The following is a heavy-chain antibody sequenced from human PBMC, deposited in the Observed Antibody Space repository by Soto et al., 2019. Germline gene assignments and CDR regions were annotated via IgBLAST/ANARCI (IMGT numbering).Heavy chain of an antibody. J-gene: IGHJ5*01. Sequence: PGGSLRLSCAASGFTFSSYWMSWVRQAPGKGLEWVANIKQDGSEKYYVDSVKGRFTISRDNAKNSLYLQMNSLRAEDTAVYYCARSIAARMNWFDSWGQGTLVTVSS. D-gene: IGHD6-6*01. CDR1: GFTFSSYW. CDR2: IKQDGSEK. V-gene: IGHV3-7*01. CDR3: ARSIAARMNWFDS.